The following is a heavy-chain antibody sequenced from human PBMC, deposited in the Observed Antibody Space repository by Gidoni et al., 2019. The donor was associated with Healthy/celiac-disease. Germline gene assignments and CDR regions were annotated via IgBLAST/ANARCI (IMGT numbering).Heavy chain of an antibody. CDR2: SYYSGST. CDR3: ARLFSFAGDY. Sequence: QLQLQESGPGLVKPSETLSLTCTVSGGSISSSSHYWGWCCQPPGKGLEWIGSSYYSGSTSYNPSLKSRGTISVDTSKNQFSLKLSSVTAADTAVYYCARLFSFAGDYWGQGTLVTVSS. CDR1: GGSISSSSHY. D-gene: IGHD2-2*01. V-gene: IGHV4-39*01. J-gene: IGHJ4*02.